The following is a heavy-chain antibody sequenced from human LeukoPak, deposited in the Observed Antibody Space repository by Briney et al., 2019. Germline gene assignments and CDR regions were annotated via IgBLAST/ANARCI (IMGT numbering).Heavy chain of an antibody. CDR2: IYSGGST. D-gene: IGHD3-22*01. Sequence: VGSLRLSCAASGFTVSTNYMSWVRQAPGKGLEWVSIIYSGGSTSYADSVKGRFTISRDISKNTPFLQMSSLRAEDTAVYYCARSPRIYDSSGYYLVEYFDLWGRGTLVTVSS. CDR1: GFTVSTNY. J-gene: IGHJ2*01. CDR3: ARSPRIYDSSGYYLVEYFDL. V-gene: IGHV3-53*01.